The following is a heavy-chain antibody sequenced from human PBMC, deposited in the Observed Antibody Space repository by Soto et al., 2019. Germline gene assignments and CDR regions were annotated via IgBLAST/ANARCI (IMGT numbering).Heavy chain of an antibody. V-gene: IGHV3-48*03. Sequence: EVQLVESGGGLVQPGGSLRLSCAASGFTFSSYEMNWVRQAPGKGLEWVSYISSSGSTIYYADSVKGRFTISRDNAKNSLYLQMNSLRAEDTAVYYCARERAILTGYPHHLREHPNWFDPWGQGTLVTVSS. CDR2: ISSSGSTI. D-gene: IGHD3-9*01. CDR1: GFTFSSYE. CDR3: ARERAILTGYPHHLREHPNWFDP. J-gene: IGHJ5*02.